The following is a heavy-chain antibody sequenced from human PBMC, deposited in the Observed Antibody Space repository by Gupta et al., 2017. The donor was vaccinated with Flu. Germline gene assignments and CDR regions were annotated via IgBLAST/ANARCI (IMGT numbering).Heavy chain of an antibody. D-gene: IGHD3-10*01. Sequence: TPTSNNIYWRRQTPGQGLEWVGMINPSAGSTTYAQNFQDRVTMTSDTSTNTVYMELSSLISDDTAVYYCARSLVSLGYCDLWGRGTLVTVSS. V-gene: IGHV1-46*01. CDR1: TPTSNN. J-gene: IGHJ2*01. CDR2: INPSAGST. CDR3: ARSLVSLGYCDL.